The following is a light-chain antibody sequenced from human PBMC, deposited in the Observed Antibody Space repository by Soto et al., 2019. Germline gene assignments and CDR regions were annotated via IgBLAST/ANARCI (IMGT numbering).Light chain of an antibody. CDR1: QSISNW. V-gene: IGKV1-5*01. Sequence: DIQMTPSPSTLSASVGDRVTITCRASQSISNWLAWYHQKPGTAPKLLIYHASTLESGVPSRFSGSGSGTEFTLTISSLQPDDFATYYCQQYNSYPWTFGQGTKVDIK. J-gene: IGKJ1*01. CDR3: QQYNSYPWT. CDR2: HAS.